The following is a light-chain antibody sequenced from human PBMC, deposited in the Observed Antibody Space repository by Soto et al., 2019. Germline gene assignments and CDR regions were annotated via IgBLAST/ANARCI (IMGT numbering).Light chain of an antibody. CDR3: QQGHNWPLT. V-gene: IGKV3-15*01. CDR2: GTS. CDR1: QRINSE. Sequence: EKVMTQSPATRSLSPGERAALSCRASQRINSELAWYQQKPGQPPRLLIYGTSTRATGVPARFTGSESRSEFSLTNSGLQSEDFAVYYCQQGHNWPLTFGQGTRLEI. J-gene: IGKJ2*01.